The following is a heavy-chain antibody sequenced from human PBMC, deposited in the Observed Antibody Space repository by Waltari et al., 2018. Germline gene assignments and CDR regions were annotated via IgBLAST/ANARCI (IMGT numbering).Heavy chain of an antibody. CDR3: ATGRYRFFDY. Sequence: EVQLVESGGGWSQPGGSLRLPCGGSGFPFSRNFMGWVRQAPGKGLEWVSINYNDGTTYYGDSVKGRFTIYRDNSKSTMYLQMNTLRTEDTAVYYCATGRYRFFDYWGQGTLVTVSS. D-gene: IGHD1-26*01. V-gene: IGHV3-53*01. J-gene: IGHJ4*02. CDR2: NYNDGTT. CDR1: GFPFSRNF.